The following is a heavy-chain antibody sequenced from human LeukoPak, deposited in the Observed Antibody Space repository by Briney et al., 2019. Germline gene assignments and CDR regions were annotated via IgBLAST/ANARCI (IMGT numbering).Heavy chain of an antibody. V-gene: IGHV3-30*03. CDR1: GFTFSSYD. CDR3: ARAGRYFDWLLLDY. J-gene: IGHJ4*02. D-gene: IGHD3-9*01. CDR2: ISYDGNNK. Sequence: GRSLRLSCAASGFTFSSYDMHWVRQAPGKGLEWVAIISYDGNNKYYADSVKGRFTISRDNSKNTLYLQMNTLRVEDTAVYYCARAGRYFDWLLLDYWGQGTLVTVSS.